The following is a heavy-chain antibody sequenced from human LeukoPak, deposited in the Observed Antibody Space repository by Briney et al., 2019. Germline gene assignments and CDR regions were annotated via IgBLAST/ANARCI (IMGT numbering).Heavy chain of an antibody. CDR2: INWNSGNI. J-gene: IGHJ4*02. V-gene: IGHV3-9*01. CDR3: AKDTSAGYSNSWSDY. D-gene: IGHD6-13*01. Sequence: PGGSLRLSCAASGFTFDDYAMHWVRQASGKGLEWVSGINWNSGNIGYADSVKGRFTISRDNAENSLYLQMNSLRAEDTALYYCAKDTSAGYSNSWSDYWGQGTLVTVSS. CDR1: GFTFDDYA.